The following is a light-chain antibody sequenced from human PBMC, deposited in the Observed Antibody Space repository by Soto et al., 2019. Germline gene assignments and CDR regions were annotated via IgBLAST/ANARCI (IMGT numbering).Light chain of an antibody. CDR1: QSVSSSY. V-gene: IGKV3-20*01. CDR3: QQYGSSPPRYT. CDR2: SAS. J-gene: IGKJ2*01. Sequence: EIVLTQSPGTLSLSPGERATLSCRASQSVSSSYLAWYQQKPGQAPRLLIYSASSRATGIADRFTCSGSGTDFTLTISRLEPEDFAVDYCQQYGSSPPRYTFGQGTKLEIK.